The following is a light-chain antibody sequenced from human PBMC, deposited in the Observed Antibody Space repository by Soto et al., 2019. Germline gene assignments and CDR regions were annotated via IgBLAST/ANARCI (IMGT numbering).Light chain of an antibody. Sequence: ALQLTQSPSSLSASVGDSVTITCRASQDISTHIAWYQQKPGTAPKVLIYDASTLESGVPSRFSGSGSGTDFTLTISSLQPEDFGTYYCQQVKAFLPLTFGGGTKVEIK. CDR3: QQVKAFLPLT. CDR2: DAS. CDR1: QDISTH. J-gene: IGKJ4*01. V-gene: IGKV1-13*02.